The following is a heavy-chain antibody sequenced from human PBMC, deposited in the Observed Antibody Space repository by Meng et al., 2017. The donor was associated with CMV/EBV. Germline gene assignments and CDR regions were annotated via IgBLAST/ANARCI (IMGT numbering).Heavy chain of an antibody. D-gene: IGHD6-13*01. CDR1: GFTFSSYA. Sequence: GSLKISCAASGFTFSSYAMSWVRQAPGKGLEWVSAITGSGGSTYYADSVKGRFTISRDNSKNTLYMQLNNLRAEDTAVYHCAKAFSSSWYREYYDYWGQGTLVTVSS. J-gene: IGHJ4*02. V-gene: IGHV3-23*01. CDR2: ITGSGGST. CDR3: AKAFSSSWYREYYDY.